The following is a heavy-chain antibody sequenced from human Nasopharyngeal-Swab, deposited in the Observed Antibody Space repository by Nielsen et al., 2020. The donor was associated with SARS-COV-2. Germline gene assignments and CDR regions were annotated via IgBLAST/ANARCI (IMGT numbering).Heavy chain of an antibody. D-gene: IGHD5-12*01. Sequence: ALVKVSCKASGYTFSSSYDINWVRQATGQGLEWMGWMNPNSGNTGYAQKFQGRVTMTRNTSISTAYMELSSLRSEDTAVYYCARGLIVATIFHYYYYMDVWGKGTTVTVSS. CDR2: MNPNSGNT. J-gene: IGHJ6*03. V-gene: IGHV1-8*01. CDR1: GYTFSSSYD. CDR3: ARGLIVATIFHYYYYMDV.